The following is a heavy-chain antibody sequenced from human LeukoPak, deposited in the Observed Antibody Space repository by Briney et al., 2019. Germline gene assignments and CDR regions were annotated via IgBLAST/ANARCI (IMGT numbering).Heavy chain of an antibody. CDR1: GFTFSSYA. J-gene: IGHJ3*02. D-gene: IGHD3-16*01. CDR3: ANPPLWVADPDDGFDI. CDR2: ITGSGGST. Sequence: GGSLRLSCAASGFTFSSYAMSWVRQAPGKGLEWVSAITGSGGSTYYADSVKGRFTISRDNSKNTLYLQMNSLRADDTAVYYWANPPLWVADPDDGFDIWGQGTMVTVSS. V-gene: IGHV3-23*01.